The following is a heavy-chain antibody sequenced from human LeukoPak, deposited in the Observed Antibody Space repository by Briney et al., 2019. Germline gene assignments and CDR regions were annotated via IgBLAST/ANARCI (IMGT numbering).Heavy chain of an antibody. CDR2: ISFDGNNK. J-gene: IGHJ4*02. Sequence: PGTSLRLSCAAFGFTFSTYAIHWVRQAPGKGLEWVTVISFDGNNKYYADSVRGRFTISRDNSKNTVYLQMNSLRTEDTAIYYCAKDRAPGGNYYDFSDWGQGTLVTVSS. D-gene: IGHD1-26*01. CDR1: GFTFSTYA. V-gene: IGHV3-30-3*01. CDR3: AKDRAPGGNYYDFSD.